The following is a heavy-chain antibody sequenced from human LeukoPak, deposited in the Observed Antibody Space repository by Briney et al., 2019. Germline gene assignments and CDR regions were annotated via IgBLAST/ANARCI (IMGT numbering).Heavy chain of an antibody. Sequence: ASVKVSCKASGYTFTSYYMHWVRQAPGQGLEWMGWMNPNSGNTGYAQKFQGRVTMTRNTSISTAYMELSSLRSEDTAVYYCARGYCSSTSCLEGYWFDPWGQGTLVTVSS. CDR3: ARGYCSSTSCLEGYWFDP. CDR1: GYTFTSYY. V-gene: IGHV1-8*02. D-gene: IGHD2-2*01. CDR2: MNPNSGNT. J-gene: IGHJ5*02.